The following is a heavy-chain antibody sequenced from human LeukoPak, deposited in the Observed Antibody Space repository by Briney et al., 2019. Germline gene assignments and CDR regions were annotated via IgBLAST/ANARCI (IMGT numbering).Heavy chain of an antibody. CDR3: ARDPGYSYGPLDY. CDR2: INPNSGGT. Sequence: ASVKVSCKASGYTFTASYMNWVRQAPGQGLEWMGWINPNSGGTNYAQKLQGRVTMTTDTSTSTAYMELRSLRSDDTAVYYCARDPGYSYGPLDYWGQGTLVTVSS. J-gene: IGHJ4*02. V-gene: IGHV1-2*02. CDR1: GYTFTASY. D-gene: IGHD5-18*01.